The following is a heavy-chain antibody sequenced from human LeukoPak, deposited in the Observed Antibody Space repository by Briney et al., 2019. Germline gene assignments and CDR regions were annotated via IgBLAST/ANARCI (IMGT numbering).Heavy chain of an antibody. D-gene: IGHD2-15*01. CDR1: GFTVSSNY. J-gene: IGHJ4*02. Sequence: GGSLRLSCAASGFTVSSNYMSWVRQAPGKGLEWVSVIFSAGYTYYADSVKGRFTISRDNSKNTLFLQMNSLRAEDTAVYYCARGGSFDYWGQGILVTVSS. CDR2: IFSAGYT. CDR3: ARGGSFDY. V-gene: IGHV3-53*01.